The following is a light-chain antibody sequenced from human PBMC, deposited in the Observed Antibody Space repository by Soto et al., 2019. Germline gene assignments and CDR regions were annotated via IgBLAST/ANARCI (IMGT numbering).Light chain of an antibody. Sequence: EIVLTQSPATLSLSPGERATLSCRASQSVSSYLAWYQQKPGQAPRLLIYDASSRATGIPARFSGSGSGTDFTLTISSLEPEDFEVYYCPQRGYTFGQGTKLEIK. CDR1: QSVSSY. J-gene: IGKJ2*01. V-gene: IGKV3-11*01. CDR3: PQRGYT. CDR2: DAS.